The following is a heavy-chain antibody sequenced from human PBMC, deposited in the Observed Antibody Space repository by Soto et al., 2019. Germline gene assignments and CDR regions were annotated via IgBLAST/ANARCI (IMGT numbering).Heavy chain of an antibody. CDR2: MNPNSGNT. CDR3: ATSGLLWFGEDILGEDYGMDV. D-gene: IGHD3-10*01. V-gene: IGHV1-8*01. Sequence: ASVKVSCKASGYTFTSYDINWVRQATGQGLEWMGWMNPNSGNTGYAQKFQGRVTMTRNTSISTAYMELSSLRSEDTAMYYCATSGLLWFGEDILGEDYGMDVWGQGTTVTVSS. CDR1: GYTFTSYD. J-gene: IGHJ6*02.